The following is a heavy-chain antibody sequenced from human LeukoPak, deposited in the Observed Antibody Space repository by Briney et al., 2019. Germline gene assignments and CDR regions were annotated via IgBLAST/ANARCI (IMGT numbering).Heavy chain of an antibody. CDR2: IYTSGST. CDR1: GGSISSYY. Sequence: SETLSLTCTVSGGSISSYYWSWIRQPAGKGLEWIGRIYTSGSTNYNPSLKSRVTMSVDTSKNQFSLKLSSVTAADTAVYYCARDQYYYDSSGYGGLYYFDYWGQGTLVTVYS. D-gene: IGHD3-22*01. J-gene: IGHJ4*02. CDR3: ARDQYYYDSSGYGGLYYFDY. V-gene: IGHV4-4*07.